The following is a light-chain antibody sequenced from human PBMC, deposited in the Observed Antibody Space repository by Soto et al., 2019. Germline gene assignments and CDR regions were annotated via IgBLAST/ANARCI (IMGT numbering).Light chain of an antibody. CDR2: GAS. Sequence: EVVMTQSPATLSVSPGERATLSCRARQRIGSNLAWYQQKPGQVPRLVIYGASTRATGIPARFSGSGSGTEFTLTISSLQSEDFATYYCQQSYSTPITFGQGTRLEIK. J-gene: IGKJ5*01. CDR3: QQSYSTPIT. CDR1: QRIGSN. V-gene: IGKV3-15*01.